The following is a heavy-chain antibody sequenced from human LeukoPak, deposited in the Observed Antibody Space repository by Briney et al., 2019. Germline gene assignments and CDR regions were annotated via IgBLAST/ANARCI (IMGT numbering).Heavy chain of an antibody. CDR2: IIPIFGTA. CDR1: GGTFSSYA. V-gene: IGHV1-69*13. D-gene: IGHD6-19*01. Sequence: ASVKVSCKASGGTFSSYAISWVRQAPGQGLEWMGGIIPIFGTANYAQKFQGRVTITADESTSTAYMELSSLRSEDTAVYYCAREGGIAVAGTGPFDYWGQGTLVTVSS. CDR3: AREGGIAVAGTGPFDY. J-gene: IGHJ4*02.